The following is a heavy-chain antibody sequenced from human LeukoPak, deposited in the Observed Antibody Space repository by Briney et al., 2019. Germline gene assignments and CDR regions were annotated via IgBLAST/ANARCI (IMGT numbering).Heavy chain of an antibody. D-gene: IGHD2-2*01. CDR2: FPHSGGI. J-gene: IGHJ2*01. V-gene: IGHV4-38-2*01. CDR3: AKTTSYWYFDL. Sequence: IGIFPHSGGIYYNPSLKSRRNIAGETCNNQFSLKLSSMTAADTAVYYCAKTTSYWYFDLWGRATLVTVSS.